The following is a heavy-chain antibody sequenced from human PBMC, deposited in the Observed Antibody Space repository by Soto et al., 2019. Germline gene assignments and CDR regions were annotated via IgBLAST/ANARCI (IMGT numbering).Heavy chain of an antibody. D-gene: IGHD3-22*01. CDR3: ARYYDTSNRPYFHH. CDR1: GGSISSTTYY. Sequence: SETLSLTCAVSGGSISSTTYYWAWIRQPPGKGLEWVATIYYSGATYYNPSLKSRLTISIDTSKNQLSLRLSSVTAADTAMYYCARYYDTSNRPYFHHWGQGTRVTVYS. V-gene: IGHV4-39*01. CDR2: IYYSGAT. J-gene: IGHJ1*01.